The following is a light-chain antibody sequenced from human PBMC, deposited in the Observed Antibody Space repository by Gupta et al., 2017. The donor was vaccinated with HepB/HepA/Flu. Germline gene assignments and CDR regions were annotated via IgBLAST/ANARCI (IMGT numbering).Light chain of an antibody. Sequence: QSALTQPRSVSGSPGQSVTISCTGTSSDVGSDTHVSWYQQHTGKAPKLMILDVTKRPSGVPDRCSGSKSDKTASLTISGLQAEDEADYGCCSYAVTYGDGFGTGTKVT. CDR1: SSDVGSDTH. CDR2: DVT. J-gene: IGLJ1*01. CDR3: CSYAVTYGDG. V-gene: IGLV2-11*01.